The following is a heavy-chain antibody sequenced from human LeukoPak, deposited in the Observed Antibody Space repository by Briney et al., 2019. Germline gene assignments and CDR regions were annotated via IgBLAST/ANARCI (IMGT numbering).Heavy chain of an antibody. Sequence: GASVKVSCKASGYTFTSYGISWVRQAPGQGLEWMGWISAYNGNTNYAQKLQGRVTMTTDTSTSTAYMELRSLRSDDTAVYYCARDLNDDSSGYLENWFDPWGQGTLVTVSS. J-gene: IGHJ5*02. CDR3: ARDLNDDSSGYLENWFDP. CDR1: GYTFTSYG. CDR2: ISAYNGNT. D-gene: IGHD3-22*01. V-gene: IGHV1-18*01.